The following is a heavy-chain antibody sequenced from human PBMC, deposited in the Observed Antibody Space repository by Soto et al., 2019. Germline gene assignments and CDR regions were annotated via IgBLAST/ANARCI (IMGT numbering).Heavy chain of an antibody. V-gene: IGHV4-39*01. J-gene: IGHJ5*02. CDR2: IYYSGRP. CDR3: VRDGTKTLRDWFDP. CDR1: GEAISSSSYY. D-gene: IGHD1-1*01. Sequence: LEILSLTYSVSGEAISSSSYYWGWIRQPPGKALEWIASIYYSGRPYYTPSFKSRVTLSIETSKNQFSLKLTPVAAADTAVYYCVRDGTKTLRDWFDPWGQG.